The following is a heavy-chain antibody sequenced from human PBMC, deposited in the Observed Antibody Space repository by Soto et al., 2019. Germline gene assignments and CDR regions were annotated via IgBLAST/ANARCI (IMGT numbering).Heavy chain of an antibody. J-gene: IGHJ4*02. Sequence: QVQLQESGPGQVKPSETLSLTCTISGGSVSVYYWSWIRQSTGQGLEWIGYIYASGSPYYNPSLRSRFTLSADTSKNQSSLKLTSPTAADTAVYYCARGVGSSPPQYWGRGTLVTVSS. CDR3: ARGVGSSPPQY. V-gene: IGHV4-59*02. CDR1: GGSVSVYY. D-gene: IGHD1-26*01. CDR2: IYASGSP.